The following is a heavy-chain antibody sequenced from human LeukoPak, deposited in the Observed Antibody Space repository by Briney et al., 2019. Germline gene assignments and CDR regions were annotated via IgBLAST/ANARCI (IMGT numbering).Heavy chain of an antibody. CDR2: IYYSGST. J-gene: IGHJ4*02. V-gene: IGHV4-30-4*01. CDR1: GGSISSDDYY. CDR3: ARRYSWGYFDY. Sequence: PSETLSLTCTVSGGSISSDDYYWSWIRQPPGKGLESIGYIYYSGSTYYNPSLKSRVTISVDTSKNQFSLKLSSVTAADTAVYYCARRYSWGYFDYWGQGTLVTVSS. D-gene: IGHD5-12*01.